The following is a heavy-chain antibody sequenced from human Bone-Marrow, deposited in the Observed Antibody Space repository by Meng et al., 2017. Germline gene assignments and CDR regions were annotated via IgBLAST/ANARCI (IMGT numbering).Heavy chain of an antibody. Sequence: ASVKVSCKASGYTFTGYYLHWVRQAPGQGLEWMGWINPNSGGANYAQRFQGRVTMTRDTSISTAYMELSSLRSEDTAVYYCAREAGDIVVVVAATHLVGWFDPWGQGTLVTVSS. D-gene: IGHD2-15*01. CDR3: AREAGDIVVVVAATHLVGWFDP. CDR1: GYTFTGYY. J-gene: IGHJ5*02. CDR2: INPNSGGA. V-gene: IGHV1-2*02.